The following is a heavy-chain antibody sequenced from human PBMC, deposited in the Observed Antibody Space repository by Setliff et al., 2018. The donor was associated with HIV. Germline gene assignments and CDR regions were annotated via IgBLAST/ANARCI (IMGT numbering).Heavy chain of an antibody. CDR3: ARVQVGDPYYSYYYMDV. CDR1: GGTFSSYA. J-gene: IGHJ6*03. CDR2: SIPMYGTS. V-gene: IGHV1-69*05. D-gene: IGHD2-8*02. Sequence: SVKVSCKASGGTFSSYAISWVRQAPGPGLEWMGGSIPMYGTSKYAQKLQGRVTMTTDTSTSTAYMELRNLRSDDTAVYYCARVQVGDPYYSYYYMDVWGEGTTVTVSS.